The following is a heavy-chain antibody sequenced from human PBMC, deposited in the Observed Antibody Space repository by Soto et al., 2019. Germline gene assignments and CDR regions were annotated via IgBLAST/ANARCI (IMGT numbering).Heavy chain of an antibody. CDR3: ARGGGYSGYDYADY. V-gene: IGHV1-2*04. CDR1: GYTFTSYG. D-gene: IGHD5-12*01. CDR2: INPNSGDT. Sequence: ASVKVSCKASGYTFTSYGISWVRQAPGQGLEWMGWINPNSGDTNYAQKFQGWVTMTRDTSISTAYMELSRLRSDDTAVYYCARGGGYSGYDYADYWGQGTLVTVSS. J-gene: IGHJ4*02.